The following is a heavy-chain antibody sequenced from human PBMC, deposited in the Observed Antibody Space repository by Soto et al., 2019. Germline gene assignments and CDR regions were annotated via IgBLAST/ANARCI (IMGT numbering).Heavy chain of an antibody. CDR2: ISYDGSNK. D-gene: IGHD6-6*01. J-gene: IGHJ4*02. Sequence: VQLVESGGGVVQPGRSLRLSCAASGFTFSSYGMHWVRQAPGKGLEWVAVISYDGSNKYYADSVKGRFTISRDNSKNTLYLQMNSLRAEDTAVYYCAKQVGSSSSGWDYFDYWGQGTLVTVSS. CDR3: AKQVGSSSSGWDYFDY. V-gene: IGHV3-30*18. CDR1: GFTFSSYG.